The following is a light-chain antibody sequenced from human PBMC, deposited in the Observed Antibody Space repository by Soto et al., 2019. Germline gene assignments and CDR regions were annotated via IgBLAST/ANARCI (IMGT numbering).Light chain of an antibody. CDR3: VAWDDRVWV. Sequence: QSVLTQPPSASGTPGQTVTISCSGSNSNIGRNSVYWYQQFPGVAPKLLIYSNNLRPSGVPDRISASKSGTSASLAISGLRSEDEADYFCVAWDDRVWVFGGGTKVTVL. CDR1: NSNIGRNS. CDR2: SNN. V-gene: IGLV1-47*01. J-gene: IGLJ3*02.